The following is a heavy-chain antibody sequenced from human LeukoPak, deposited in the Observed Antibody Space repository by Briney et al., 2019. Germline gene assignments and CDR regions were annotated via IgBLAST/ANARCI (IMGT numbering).Heavy chain of an antibody. Sequence: GGSLRLSCAASGFIVSSNYMSWVRQAPGKGLEWVSVISSGGNTYYADSVKGRFTISRDISKNTLYLQMNVLRAGDTAVYYCAREGRGYYFDYWGQGTLVTVSS. D-gene: IGHD3-22*01. CDR1: GFIVSSNY. CDR3: AREGRGYYFDY. J-gene: IGHJ4*02. CDR2: ISSGGNT. V-gene: IGHV3-53*01.